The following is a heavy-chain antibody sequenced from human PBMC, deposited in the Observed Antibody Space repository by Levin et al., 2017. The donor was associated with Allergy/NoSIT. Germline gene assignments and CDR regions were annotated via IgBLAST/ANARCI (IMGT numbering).Heavy chain of an antibody. Sequence: ETLSLTCAASGFTFSGSAMHWVRQASGKGLEWIGRIRSKAHSYATAYGASMQDRFTISRDDSKNTAYLQVNSLNTEDAAVYYCVRHVDGSSWLDWGQGTLVTVSS. V-gene: IGHV3-73*01. D-gene: IGHD6-13*01. J-gene: IGHJ4*02. CDR2: IRSKAHSYAT. CDR1: GFTFSGSA. CDR3: VRHVDGSSWLD.